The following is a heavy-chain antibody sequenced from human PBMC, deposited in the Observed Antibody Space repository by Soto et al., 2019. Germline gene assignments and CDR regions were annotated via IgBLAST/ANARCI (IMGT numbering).Heavy chain of an antibody. V-gene: IGHV4-59*01. CDR3: AREGNVGRWIPPLDY. Sequence: QVQLQVSGPGLVKPSETLSLTCTVSGDSISSYSWSWIRQPPGKGLEGNGNIHYNGNTKYSPSLKSRVTMSVDTSKNHVSLKLISVTTADTAVYFWAREGNVGRWIPPLDYWGQGTLVTVSS. CDR2: IHYNGNT. CDR1: GDSISSYS. J-gene: IGHJ4*02. D-gene: IGHD2-2*03.